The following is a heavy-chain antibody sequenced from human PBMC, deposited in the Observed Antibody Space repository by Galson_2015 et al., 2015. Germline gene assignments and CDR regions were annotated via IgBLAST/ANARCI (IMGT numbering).Heavy chain of an antibody. CDR2: ITSTGDTT. V-gene: IGHV3-48*03. Sequence: SLRLSCAASAFAFSIYEMNWIRQAPGKGLEWVSYITSTGDTTYYADSVKGRFTVSRDNAKNSLFLQMNSLRAEDTALYYCAKTTVAAGSSWYMD. CDR3: AKTTVAAGSSWYMD. CDR1: AFAFSIYE. J-gene: IGHJ6*03. D-gene: IGHD4-23*01.